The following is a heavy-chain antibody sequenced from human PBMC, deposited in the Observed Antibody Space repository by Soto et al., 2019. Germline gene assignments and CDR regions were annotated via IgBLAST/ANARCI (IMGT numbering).Heavy chain of an antibody. CDR3: ARSGYSPHYYYGMDV. V-gene: IGHV5-51*01. CDR1: GYSFTSYW. D-gene: IGHD3-3*01. CDR2: IFPGASDT. J-gene: IGHJ6*02. Sequence: PGESLKISCKGSGYSFTSYWIAWVRQMPGKGLEWMGIIFPGASDTRYSPSFQGQVTISADKSITTAYLQWSSLKASDTAMYFCARSGYSPHYYYGMDVWGQGTTVTVSS.